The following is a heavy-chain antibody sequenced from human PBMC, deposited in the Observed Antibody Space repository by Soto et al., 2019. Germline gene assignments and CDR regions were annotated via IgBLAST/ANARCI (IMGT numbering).Heavy chain of an antibody. Sequence: GSLRLSCAASGFTFSSYAMHWVRQAPGKGLEWVAVISYDGSNKYYADSVKGRFTISRDNSKNTLYLQMNSLRAEDTAVYYCARAGSGIAAVDYYYYYGMDVWGQGTTVTVSS. V-gene: IGHV3-30-3*01. D-gene: IGHD6-13*01. CDR2: ISYDGSNK. J-gene: IGHJ6*02. CDR3: ARAGSGIAAVDYYYYYGMDV. CDR1: GFTFSSYA.